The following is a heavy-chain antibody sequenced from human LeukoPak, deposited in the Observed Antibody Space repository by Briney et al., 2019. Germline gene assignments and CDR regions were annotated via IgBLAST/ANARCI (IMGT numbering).Heavy chain of an antibody. J-gene: IGHJ6*03. V-gene: IGHV4-34*01. Sequence: SETLSLTCAVYGGSFSGYYWSWIRQPPGKGLEWIGEINHSGSTNYNPSLKSRVTISVDTSKNQFSLKLSSVTAADTAGYYCARPVSHYYYYYMDVWGKGTTVTVSS. CDR3: ARPVSHYYYYYMDV. CDR1: GGSFSGYY. CDR2: INHSGST. D-gene: IGHD5/OR15-5a*01.